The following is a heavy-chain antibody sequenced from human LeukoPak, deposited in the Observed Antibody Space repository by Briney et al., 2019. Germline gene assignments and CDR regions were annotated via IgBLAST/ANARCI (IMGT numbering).Heavy chain of an antibody. CDR3: ARDPLHYYGSGTVDY. D-gene: IGHD3-10*01. Sequence: GGSLRLSCAASGFTFSSYAMHWVRQAPGKGLEWVAVISYDGSNKYHADSVKGRFTISRDNSKNTLYLQMNSLRAEDTAVYYCARDPLHYYGSGTVDYWGQGTLVTVSS. CDR2: ISYDGSNK. V-gene: IGHV3-30-3*01. J-gene: IGHJ4*02. CDR1: GFTFSSYA.